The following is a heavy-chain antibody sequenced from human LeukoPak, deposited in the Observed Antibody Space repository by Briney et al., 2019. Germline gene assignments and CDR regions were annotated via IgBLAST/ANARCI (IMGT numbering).Heavy chain of an antibody. CDR1: GGTFSSYA. V-gene: IGHV1-69*01. J-gene: IGHJ4*02. Sequence: SVKVSCKASGGTFSSYAISWVRQAPGQGLEWMGGIIPIFGTANYAQKFQGRVTITADESTSTAYMELSSLRSEDTAVYYCARTDRYCSSTSCYKAFDYWGQGTLVTVSS. D-gene: IGHD2-2*01. CDR3: ARTDRYCSSTSCYKAFDY. CDR2: IIPIFGTA.